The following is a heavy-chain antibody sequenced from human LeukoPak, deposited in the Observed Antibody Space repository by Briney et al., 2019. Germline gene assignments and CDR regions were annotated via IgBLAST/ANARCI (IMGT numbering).Heavy chain of an antibody. J-gene: IGHJ5*02. CDR1: GYTFTSYY. CDR2: INPSGSST. V-gene: IGHV1-46*01. CDR3: ARDNSVGDIAWWFDP. D-gene: IGHD3-16*02. Sequence: ASVKVSCKASGYTFTSYYMHWVRQAPGQGLEWMGLINPSGSSTLYAQKFQGRVTMTKDMSTTTDYMELSSLRSEDTAVYYCARDNSVGDIAWWFDPWGQGTLVTVSS.